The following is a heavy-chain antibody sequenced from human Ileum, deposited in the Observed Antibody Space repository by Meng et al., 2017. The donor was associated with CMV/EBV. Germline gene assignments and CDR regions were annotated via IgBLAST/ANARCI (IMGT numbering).Heavy chain of an antibody. CDR2: INPSGGDT. CDR3: ARDNFAFDV. D-gene: IGHD5-24*01. CDR1: GYTITRNY. Sequence: QVHLVLSGAEVKNTGASLKISCLAFGYTITRNYMQWVRQAPGQGLEWMGMINPSGGDTSYAQKFQGRVTMTSDTSTNTVYMELSSLRSDDTAVYYCARDNFAFDVWGQGTMVTVSS. V-gene: IGHV1-46*01. J-gene: IGHJ3*01.